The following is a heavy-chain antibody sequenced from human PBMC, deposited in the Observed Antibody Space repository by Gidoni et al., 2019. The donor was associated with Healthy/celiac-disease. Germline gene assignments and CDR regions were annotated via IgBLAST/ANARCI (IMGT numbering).Heavy chain of an antibody. Sequence: QVQLQESGPGLVKPSQTLSLTCTVPGGSISSGDYYWRWIRQPPGKGLEWIGYIYYSGSTYYNPSLKSRVTISVDTSKNQVSLKLSSVTAADTAVYYCARDQNLYGAGSYYKGGWFDPWGQGTLVTVSS. CDR2: IYYSGST. D-gene: IGHD3-10*01. J-gene: IGHJ5*02. CDR3: ARDQNLYGAGSYYKGGWFDP. V-gene: IGHV4-30-4*01. CDR1: GGSISSGDYY.